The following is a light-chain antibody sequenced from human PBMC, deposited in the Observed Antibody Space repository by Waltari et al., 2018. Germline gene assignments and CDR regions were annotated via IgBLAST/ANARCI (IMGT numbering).Light chain of an antibody. CDR2: EVN. J-gene: IGLJ2*01. V-gene: IGLV2-8*01. Sequence: QSALTQPPSASGSPGQSVTISCTGTTSDVGGYDCVSWYQQHPGKAPKLMIYEVNKRPSGVPDRFSGSKSGNMAYLTVSGRQAEDEAHYYCNSYAGSNSVVFGGGTKLTVL. CDR3: NSYAGSNSVV. CDR1: TSDVGGYDC.